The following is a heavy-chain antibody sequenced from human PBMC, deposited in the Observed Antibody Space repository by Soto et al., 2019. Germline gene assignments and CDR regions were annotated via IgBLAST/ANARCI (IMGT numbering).Heavy chain of an antibody. CDR3: ARNDYDYVWESPGGDAFDI. V-gene: IGHV4-30-4*01. CDR1: GGSISSGDYY. Sequence: SETLSLTCTVSGGSISSGDYYWNWIRQPPGKGLEWIGFIYNSGSTYYNPSLKSRATISVDTSKNQFALKLTSVTAADTAVYYCARNDYDYVWESPGGDAFDIWGQGTLVTVSS. CDR2: IYNSGST. D-gene: IGHD3-16*01. J-gene: IGHJ3*02.